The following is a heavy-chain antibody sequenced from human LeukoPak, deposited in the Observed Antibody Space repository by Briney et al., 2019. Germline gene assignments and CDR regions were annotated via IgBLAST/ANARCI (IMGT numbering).Heavy chain of an antibody. CDR3: AKDIGDGYNAFDY. CDR2: IRYDGSNK. J-gene: IGHJ4*02. D-gene: IGHD5-24*01. Sequence: PGGSLRLSCAASGFTFSGSGMHWVRQAPGKGLEWVTFIRYDGSNKYYTDSVKGRFTISRDNSKNTLYLQMNSLRTEDTALYYCAKDIGDGYNAFDYWGQGTLVTVSS. V-gene: IGHV3-30*02. CDR1: GFTFSGSG.